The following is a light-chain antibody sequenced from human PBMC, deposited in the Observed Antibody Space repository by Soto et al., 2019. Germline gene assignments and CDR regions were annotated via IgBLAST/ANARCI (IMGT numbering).Light chain of an antibody. CDR3: TSWTTSTTMI. Sequence: QSVLTQPASVSGSPGQSITISCTGTSSDIGAYNFVSWYQQHPGKAPKLMLYDVNIRPSGVSNRFSGSKSGNTASLTISGLEAEDEAGYYCTSWTTSTTMIFGGGPQLTVL. CDR2: DVN. J-gene: IGLJ2*01. CDR1: SSDIGAYNF. V-gene: IGLV2-14*03.